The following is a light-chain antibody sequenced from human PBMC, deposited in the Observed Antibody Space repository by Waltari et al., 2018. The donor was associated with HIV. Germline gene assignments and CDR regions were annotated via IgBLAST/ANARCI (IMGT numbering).Light chain of an antibody. CDR3: AAWDDSLNGYV. J-gene: IGLJ1*01. Sequence: SVPPQPPSVSEAPRPRVPLSCPGSSSTIGDNAVSWYQQVPGKAPKLLIYFDDLLSSGVSDRFSGSKSGTSASLAIRGLQSEDEADYYCAAWDDSLNGYVFGSGTKVTVL. V-gene: IGLV1-36*01. CDR1: SSTIGDNA. CDR2: FDD.